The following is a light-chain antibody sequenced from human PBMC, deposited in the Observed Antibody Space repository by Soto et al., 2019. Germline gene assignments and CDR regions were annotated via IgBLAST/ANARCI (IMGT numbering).Light chain of an antibody. CDR2: GNI. J-gene: IGLJ1*01. CDR1: SSNIGAGYD. V-gene: IGLV1-40*01. Sequence: QLVLTQPPSVSGAPGQRVTISCTGSSSNIGAGYDVHWYQQLPGTAPKLLIYGNINRPSGVPDRFSGSKSGTSASLAITGLQAEDEAYYCCQSCDSSLSGSGVFGTGTKLTVL. CDR3: QSCDSSLSGSGV.